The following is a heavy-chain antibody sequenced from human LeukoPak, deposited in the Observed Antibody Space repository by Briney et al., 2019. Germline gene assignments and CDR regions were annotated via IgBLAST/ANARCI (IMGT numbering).Heavy chain of an antibody. D-gene: IGHD2-2*01. CDR3: ARRPYCSSTSCYSPFDY. J-gene: IGHJ4*02. CDR2: IYTSGST. V-gene: IGHV4-4*07. CDR1: GGSISSYY. Sequence: SETLSLTCTVSGGSISSYYWSWIRQPAGKGLEWIGRIYTSGSTNYNPSLKSRVTMSVDTSKNQFSLKLSSVTAADTAVYYCARRPYCSSTSCYSPFDYWGQGTLVTVSS.